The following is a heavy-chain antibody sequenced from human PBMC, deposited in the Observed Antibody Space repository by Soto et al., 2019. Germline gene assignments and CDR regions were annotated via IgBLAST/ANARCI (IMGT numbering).Heavy chain of an antibody. D-gene: IGHD6-6*01. CDR2: ISAYNGNT. V-gene: IGHV1-18*01. CDR1: GYTFTSYG. Sequence: GASVKVSCKASGYTFTSYGISCVLQSPLQGLEWMGWISAYNGNTNYAQKLQGRVTMTTDTSTSTAYMELRSLRSDDTAVYYCARVGDGGIAARPFDYWGQGTLVTVSS. CDR3: ARVGDGGIAARPFDY. J-gene: IGHJ4*02.